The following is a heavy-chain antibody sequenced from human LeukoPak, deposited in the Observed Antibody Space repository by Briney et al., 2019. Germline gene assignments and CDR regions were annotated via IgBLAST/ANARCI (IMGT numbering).Heavy chain of an antibody. Sequence: PSETLSLTCTVSGGSISSYYWSWIRQPPGKGLEWIGYIYYSGSTYYNPSLKSRVTISVDTSKNQFSLKLSSVTAADTAVYYCASLDYGDYPKGTYWGQGTLVTVSS. J-gene: IGHJ4*02. CDR3: ASLDYGDYPKGTY. V-gene: IGHV4-59*06. CDR1: GGSISSYY. CDR2: IYYSGST. D-gene: IGHD4-17*01.